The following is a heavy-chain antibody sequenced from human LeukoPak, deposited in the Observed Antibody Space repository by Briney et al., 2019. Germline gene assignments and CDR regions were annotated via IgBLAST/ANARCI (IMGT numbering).Heavy chain of an antibody. CDR3: ALPHFWSGYWPLDY. D-gene: IGHD3-3*02. CDR1: GGSISSGDYY. V-gene: IGHV4-30-4*01. J-gene: IGHJ4*02. Sequence: ASETLSLTCTVSGGSISSGDYYWSWIRQPPGKGLEWIGYIYYSGSTYYDPSLKSRVTISVDTSKNQFSLKLSSVTAADTAVYYCALPHFWSGYWPLDYWGQGTLVTVSS. CDR2: IYYSGST.